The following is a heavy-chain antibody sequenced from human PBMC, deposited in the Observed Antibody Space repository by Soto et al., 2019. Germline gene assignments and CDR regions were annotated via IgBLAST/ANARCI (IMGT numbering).Heavy chain of an antibody. Sequence: ASVTVSCKASGYTFTSYYMHWVRQAPGQGLEWMGIINPSGGSTSYAQKFQGRVTMTRDTSTSTVYMELSSLRSEDTAVYYCARDQYYYDSSGYYSPYYYGMDVWGQGTTVTVSS. V-gene: IGHV1-46*01. D-gene: IGHD3-22*01. J-gene: IGHJ6*02. CDR3: ARDQYYYDSSGYYSPYYYGMDV. CDR1: GYTFTSYY. CDR2: INPSGGST.